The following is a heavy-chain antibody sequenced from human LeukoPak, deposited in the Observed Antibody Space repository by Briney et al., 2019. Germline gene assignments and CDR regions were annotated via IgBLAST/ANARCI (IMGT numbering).Heavy chain of an antibody. V-gene: IGHV3-7*01. CDR1: GFAFSTYW. CDR3: TRDFVC. CDR2: INQDGSVK. D-gene: IGHD3-16*01. J-gene: IGHJ4*02. Sequence: GGSLRLPCAASGFAFSTYWMDWVRQAPGKGLEWVGNINQDGSVKHYVDSVRGRFTISRDNARNSVYLQMSALRVEDTVVYYCTRDFVCWGQGSLVT.